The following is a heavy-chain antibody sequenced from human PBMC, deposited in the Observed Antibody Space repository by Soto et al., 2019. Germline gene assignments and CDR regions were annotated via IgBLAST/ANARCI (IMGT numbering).Heavy chain of an antibody. J-gene: IGHJ4*02. CDR3: ARFLAYCGGDCYSGRGYFDY. D-gene: IGHD2-21*02. Sequence: GESLKISCKGSGYSFTSYWIGWVRQMPGKGLEWMGIIYPGDSDTRYSPSFQGQVTISADKSISTAYLQWSSLKASGTAMYYCARFLAYCGGDCYSGRGYFDYWGQGTLVTVSS. V-gene: IGHV5-51*01. CDR2: IYPGDSDT. CDR1: GYSFTSYW.